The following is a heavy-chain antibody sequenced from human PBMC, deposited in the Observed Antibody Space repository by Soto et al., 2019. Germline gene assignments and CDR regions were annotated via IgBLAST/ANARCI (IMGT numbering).Heavy chain of an antibody. CDR2: IYWNDDK. J-gene: IGHJ3*02. CDR3: VHSRQQVPEDAFDI. D-gene: IGHD6-13*01. V-gene: IGHV2-5*01. CDR1: GLSLRSSGVS. Sequence: QITLKESSPTLVKSTQTLTLTCTFSGLSLRSSGVSVGWIRQPPGKALEWLALIYWNDDKRYSPSLKSRLTITKDTSKNQGVLKKTNMDPVDPATYYCVHSRQQVPEDAFDIWGQGTMVTVSS.